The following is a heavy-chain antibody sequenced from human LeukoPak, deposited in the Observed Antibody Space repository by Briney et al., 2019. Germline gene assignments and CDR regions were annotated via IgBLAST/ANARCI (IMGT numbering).Heavy chain of an antibody. CDR3: ARSGNYYYFYMDV. V-gene: IGHV3-66*01. J-gene: IGHJ6*03. Sequence: GGSLRLSCAASGITVDSNDMSWVRQAPGKGLEWVSSFYGGRGTYYADSVKGRFSISRDNSKNTLYLQMNSLRAEDTAVYYCARSGNYYYFYMDVWGKGTRVTVSS. CDR1: GITVDSND. CDR2: FYGGRGT. D-gene: IGHD3-10*01.